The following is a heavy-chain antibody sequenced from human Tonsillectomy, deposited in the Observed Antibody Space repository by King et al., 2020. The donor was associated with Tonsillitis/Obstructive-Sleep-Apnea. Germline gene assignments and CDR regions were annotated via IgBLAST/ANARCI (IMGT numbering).Heavy chain of an antibody. D-gene: IGHD6-13*01. CDR3: ARDLSSSPYNWFDP. Sequence: VQQQESGPGLVKPSETLSLTCTVSGGSISSYYWSWIRQPAGKGLEWIGLIDTSGNTNYNPSLKTRVTMSVDTSKNQFSLKLSSVTAADTAVYYCARDLSSSPYNWFDPWGQGILVTVSS. V-gene: IGHV4-4*07. CDR2: IDTSGNT. J-gene: IGHJ5*02. CDR1: GGSISSYY.